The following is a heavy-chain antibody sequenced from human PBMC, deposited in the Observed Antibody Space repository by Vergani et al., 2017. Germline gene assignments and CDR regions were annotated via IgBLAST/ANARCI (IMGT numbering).Heavy chain of an antibody. CDR3: AKRIAVAGRKYYGMDV. Sequence: EVQLLESGGGLVQPGGSLRLSCAASGFTFSSYAMSWVRQAPGKGLEWVSAISGSGGSTYYADSVKGRFTISRDTSKNTLYLQMNSLRAEDTAVYYCAKRIAVAGRKYYGMDVWGQGTTVTVSS. D-gene: IGHD6-19*01. CDR2: ISGSGGST. CDR1: GFTFSSYA. V-gene: IGHV3-23*01. J-gene: IGHJ6*02.